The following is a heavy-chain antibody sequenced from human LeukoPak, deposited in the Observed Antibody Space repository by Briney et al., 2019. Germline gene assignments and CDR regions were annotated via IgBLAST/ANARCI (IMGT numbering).Heavy chain of an antibody. CDR1: GFTFSSYA. V-gene: IGHV3-23*01. CDR3: AKCQEYSSSWSDY. J-gene: IGHJ4*02. Sequence: GGSLRLSCAASGFTFSSYAVSWVRQAPGKGLEWVSAISGSGGSTYYADSVKGRFTISRDNSKNTLYLQMNSLRAEDTAVYYCAKCQEYSSSWSDYWGQGTLVTVSS. CDR2: ISGSGGST. D-gene: IGHD6-13*01.